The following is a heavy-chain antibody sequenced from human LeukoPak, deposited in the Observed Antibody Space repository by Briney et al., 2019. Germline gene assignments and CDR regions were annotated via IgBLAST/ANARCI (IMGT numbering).Heavy chain of an antibody. CDR2: ISTYNDNTNT. CDR3: ARAPFTTLVVPAAIPYWYFDL. CDR1: GYTFTSYG. J-gene: IGHJ2*01. V-gene: IGHV1-18*01. D-gene: IGHD2-2*01. Sequence: ASVKVSCKASGYTFTSYGISWVRQAPGQGLEWMGWISTYNDNTNTNYAQKPQGRVTMTTDTSTSTAYMELRSLRSDDTAVYYCARAPFTTLVVPAAIPYWYFDLWGRGTLVTVSS.